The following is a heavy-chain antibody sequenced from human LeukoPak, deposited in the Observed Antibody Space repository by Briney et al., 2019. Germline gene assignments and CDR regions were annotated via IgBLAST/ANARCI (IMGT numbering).Heavy chain of an antibody. V-gene: IGHV3-9*01. J-gene: IGHJ4*02. CDR1: GFTFDDYA. CDR2: ISWNSGSI. D-gene: IGHD3-3*01. CDR3: VKDPYYDFWSGYYYFDY. Sequence: PGGSLRLSCAASGFTFDDYAMHWVRQAPGKGLEWVSGISWNSGSIGYADSVKGRFTISRDNAKNSLYLQMNSLRAEDTALYYCVKDPYYDFWSGYYYFDYWGQGTLVTVSS.